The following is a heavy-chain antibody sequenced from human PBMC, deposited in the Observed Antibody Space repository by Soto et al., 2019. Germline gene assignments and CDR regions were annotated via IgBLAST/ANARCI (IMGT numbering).Heavy chain of an antibody. J-gene: IGHJ5*02. V-gene: IGHV4-31*03. CDR2: IYHSGNT. Sequence: KPSETLSLTCTVSGGSISSSGGYYWSWIRQRPGKGLEWIGYIYHSGNTYYNPSLKSRVSISVDTSRNQFSLKLNSVTAADTAVYYCARGPSLGAGYSSSWYNWFDPWGQGTLVTVSS. CDR3: ARGPSLGAGYSSSWYNWFDP. CDR1: GGSISSSGGYY. D-gene: IGHD6-13*01.